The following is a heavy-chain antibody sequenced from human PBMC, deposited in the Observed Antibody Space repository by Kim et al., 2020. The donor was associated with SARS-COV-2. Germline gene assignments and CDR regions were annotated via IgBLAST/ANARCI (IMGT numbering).Heavy chain of an antibody. CDR3: ARSEGRASWHHFDY. CDR1: SDSMTAYY. D-gene: IGHD3-3*02. CDR2: IFHSGNT. Sequence: SETLSLTCTVSSDSMTAYYWSWIRQFPGKGLEWIGYIFHSGNTNYSPSLKSRVIISWDTSRNQFSLALTSVTEADTAVYYCARSEGRASWHHFDYWGQGIVVTVSS. V-gene: IGHV4-59*01. J-gene: IGHJ4*02.